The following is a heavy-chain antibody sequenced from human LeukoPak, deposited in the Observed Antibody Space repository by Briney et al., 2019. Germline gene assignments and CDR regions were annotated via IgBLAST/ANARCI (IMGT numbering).Heavy chain of an antibody. Sequence: ASVKVSCKASGYTFTGYYMHWVRQAPGQGLEWMGWINPNSGGTNYAQKFQGRVTMTRDTSISTAYMELSRLRSDDTAVYYCARSPGIFEWLLPQFFQQWGQGTLVTVS. CDR3: ARSPGIFEWLLPQFFQQ. D-gene: IGHD3-3*01. CDR2: INPNSGGT. J-gene: IGHJ1*01. CDR1: GYTFTGYY. V-gene: IGHV1-2*02.